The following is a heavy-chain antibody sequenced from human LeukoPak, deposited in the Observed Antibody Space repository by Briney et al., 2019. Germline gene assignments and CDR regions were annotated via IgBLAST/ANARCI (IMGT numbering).Heavy chain of an antibody. CDR1: GFTFSDYY. D-gene: IGHD3-3*01. V-gene: IGHV3-11*01. CDR3: ARGSYDFWSGSAQAANDY. J-gene: IGHJ4*02. CDR2: ISSSGSTI. Sequence: GGSLRLSCAASGFTFSDYYMSWIRQAPGKGLEWVSYISSSGSTIYYADSVKGRFTISRDNAKNSLYLQMNSLRAEDTAVYYCARGSYDFWSGSAQAANDYWGQGTLVTVSS.